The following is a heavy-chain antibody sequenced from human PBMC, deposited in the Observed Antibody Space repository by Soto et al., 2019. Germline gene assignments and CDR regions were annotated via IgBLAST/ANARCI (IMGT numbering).Heavy chain of an antibody. CDR3: ARGRYCLTGRCFPNWFDS. V-gene: IGHV4-30-4*01. Sequence: LSLTCSVSGDSISTVDYFWAWIRQPPGQALEYIGYIYKSTTTYYNPSFESRVAISLDTSKSQFSLTVTSVTAADTAMYFCARGRYCLTGRCFPNWFDSWGQGTLVTVSS. J-gene: IGHJ5*01. CDR2: IYKSTTT. D-gene: IGHD2-15*01. CDR1: GDSISTVDYF.